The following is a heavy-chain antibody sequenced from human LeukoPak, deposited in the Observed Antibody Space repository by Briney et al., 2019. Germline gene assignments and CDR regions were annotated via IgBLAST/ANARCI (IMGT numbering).Heavy chain of an antibody. Sequence: ASETLSLTCAVSGGSISSSNWWSWVRQPPGKGLEWIGEIYHSGSTNYNPSLKSRVTISVDTSKNQFSLKLSSVTAADTAVYYCARGIVVVPAINDAFDIWGQGTMVTVSS. CDR3: ARGIVVVPAINDAFDI. CDR2: IYHSGST. V-gene: IGHV4-4*02. D-gene: IGHD2-2*01. CDR1: GGSISSSNW. J-gene: IGHJ3*02.